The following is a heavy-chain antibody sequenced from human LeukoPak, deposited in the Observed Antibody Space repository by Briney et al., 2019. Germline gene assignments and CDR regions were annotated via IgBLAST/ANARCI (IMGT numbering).Heavy chain of an antibody. CDR3: ARGPETPYYYYYMDV. J-gene: IGHJ6*03. Sequence: SETLSLTCAVSGYSISSGYYWGWIRQPPGKGLEWIGYIYYSGSTNYNPSLKSRVTISVDTSKNQFSLKLRSVTAADTAVYYCARGPETPYYYYYMDVWGKGTTVTVSS. D-gene: IGHD1-14*01. CDR2: IYYSGST. CDR1: GYSISSGYY. V-gene: IGHV4-61*01.